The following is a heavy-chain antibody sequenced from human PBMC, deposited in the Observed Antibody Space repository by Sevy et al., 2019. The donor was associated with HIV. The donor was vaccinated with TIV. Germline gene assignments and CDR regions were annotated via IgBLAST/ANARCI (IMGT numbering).Heavy chain of an antibody. V-gene: IGHV3-23*01. CDR3: AKGDATFYGLDV. CDR1: GFTFSTYA. Sequence: GGSLRLSCVASGFTFSTYAMSWVRQAPGKGLEWASAISGSGGSTYYADSLKGRFTISRDKSKNTLYLQMNSLRVEDTAVFYCAKGDATFYGLDVWGQGTTVTVSS. CDR2: ISGSGGST. D-gene: IGHD2-2*01. J-gene: IGHJ6*02.